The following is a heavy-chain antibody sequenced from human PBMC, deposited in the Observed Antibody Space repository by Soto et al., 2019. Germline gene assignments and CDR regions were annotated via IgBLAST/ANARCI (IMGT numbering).Heavy chain of an antibody. V-gene: IGHV2-5*02. D-gene: IGHD3-22*01. CDR1: GFSLITTGVA. CDR2: IYWDDDK. CDR3: AHRLASPYYYDSRGSSFDY. Sequence: QITLKESGPTLVKPTQTLTLTCTVSGFSLITTGVAVGWIRQPPGKALEWLTLIYWDDDKRYSPSLKSRLTITKDTSKNQVVLTMTHMDPVDTATYYCAHRLASPYYYDSRGSSFDYWGQGTLVTVSS. J-gene: IGHJ4*02.